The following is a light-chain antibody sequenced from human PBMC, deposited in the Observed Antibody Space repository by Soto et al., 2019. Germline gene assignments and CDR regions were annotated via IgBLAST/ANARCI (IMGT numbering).Light chain of an antibody. CDR3: HAWDSNTVV. CDR2: RDT. CDR1: NIGSKS. J-gene: IGLJ2*01. Sequence: SYELTQPLSVSVALGQTARITCGGHNIGSKSVHWYQQRPGQAPVLIIYRDTNRPSGIPERFSGSNSGNTATLTLSRAQVGDEADYFCHAWDSNTVVFGGGTKLIVL. V-gene: IGLV3-9*01.